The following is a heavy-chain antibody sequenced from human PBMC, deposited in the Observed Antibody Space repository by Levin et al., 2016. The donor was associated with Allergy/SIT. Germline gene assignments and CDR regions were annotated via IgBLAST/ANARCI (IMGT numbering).Heavy chain of an antibody. V-gene: IGHV4-34*01. CDR2: INHSGST. CDR1: GGSFSGYY. CDR3: ARGFMIKRVGFDY. D-gene: IGHD3-16*01. Sequence: SETLSLTCAVYGGSFSGYYWSWIRQPPGKGLEWIGEINHSGSTNYNPSLKSRVTISVDTSKNQFSLKLSSVTAADTAVYYCARGFMIKRVGFDYWGQGTLVTVSS. J-gene: IGHJ4*02.